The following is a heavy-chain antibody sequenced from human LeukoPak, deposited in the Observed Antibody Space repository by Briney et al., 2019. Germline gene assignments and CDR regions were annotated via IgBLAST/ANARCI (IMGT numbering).Heavy chain of an antibody. CDR3: ARGRRVRGVIIFPSNWFDP. Sequence: SETPSLTCAVYGGSFSGYYWSWIRQPPGKGLEWIGEINHSGSTNYNPSLKSRVTISVDTSKNQFSLKLSSVTAADTAVYYCARGRRVRGVIIFPSNWFDPWGQGTLVTVSS. J-gene: IGHJ5*02. CDR1: GGSFSGYY. D-gene: IGHD3-10*01. V-gene: IGHV4-34*01. CDR2: INHSGST.